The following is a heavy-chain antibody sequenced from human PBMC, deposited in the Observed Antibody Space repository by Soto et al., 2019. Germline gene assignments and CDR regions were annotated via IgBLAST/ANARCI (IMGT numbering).Heavy chain of an antibody. CDR3: ARERIVFPYYYYMDV. J-gene: IGHJ6*03. Sequence: SETLSLTCAVYGGSFSGYYWRWIRQPPGKGLEWLGEINHRGSTNYNPSLKSRVTISVDTSKNQFSLKLSSVTAADTAVYYCARERIVFPYYYYMDVWGKGTTVTVSS. CDR2: INHRGST. V-gene: IGHV4-34*01. CDR1: GGSFSGYY. D-gene: IGHD1-26*01.